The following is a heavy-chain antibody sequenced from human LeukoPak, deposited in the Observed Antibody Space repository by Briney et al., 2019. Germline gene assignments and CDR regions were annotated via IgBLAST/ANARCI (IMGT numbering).Heavy chain of an antibody. V-gene: IGHV4-34*01. CDR3: ARGRHYGSGSYYQRYGMDV. D-gene: IGHD3-10*01. Sequence: SETLSLTCAVYGGSFSGYYWSWIRQPPGKGLEWIGEISHSGSTNYNPSLKSRVTISVDTSKNQFSLKLSSVTAADTAVYYCARGRHYGSGSYYQRYGMDVWGQGTTVTVSS. CDR2: ISHSGST. J-gene: IGHJ6*02. CDR1: GGSFSGYY.